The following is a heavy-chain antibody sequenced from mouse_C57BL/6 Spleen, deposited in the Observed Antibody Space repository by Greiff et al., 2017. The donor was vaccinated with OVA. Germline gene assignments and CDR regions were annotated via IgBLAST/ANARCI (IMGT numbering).Heavy chain of an antibody. V-gene: IGHV3-6*01. CDR2: ISYDGSN. J-gene: IGHJ2*01. CDR1: GYSITSGYY. Sequence: EVKLQESGPGLVKPSQSLSLTCSVTGYSITSGYYWNWIRQFPGNKLEWMGYISYDGSNNYNPSLKNRISITRDTSKNQFFLKLNSVTTEDTATYYCASYDYEYYFDYWGQGTTLTVSS. CDR3: ASYDYEYYFDY. D-gene: IGHD2-4*01.